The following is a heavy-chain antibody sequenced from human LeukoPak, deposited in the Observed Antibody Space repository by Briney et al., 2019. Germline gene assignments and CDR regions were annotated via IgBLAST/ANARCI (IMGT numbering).Heavy chain of an antibody. CDR2: IYSGGST. V-gene: IGHV3-53*01. Sequence: PGGSLRLSCAASGFTFSSHAMSWVRQAPGKGLEWVSVIYSGGSTYYADSVKGRFTISRDNSKNTPYLQMNSLRAEDTAVYYCARGGPWELLGYYFDYWGQGTLVTVSS. J-gene: IGHJ4*02. CDR1: GFTFSSHA. CDR3: ARGGPWELLGYYFDY. D-gene: IGHD1-26*01.